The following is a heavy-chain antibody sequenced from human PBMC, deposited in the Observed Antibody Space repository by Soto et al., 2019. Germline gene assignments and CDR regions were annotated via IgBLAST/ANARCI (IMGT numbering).Heavy chain of an antibody. V-gene: IGHV1-18*01. CDR2: ISAYNGNT. Sequence: GASVKVSCKTSGGTFSNDIITWVRQAPGQGLEWMGRISAYNGNTNYAQKLQGKVTMTTDTSTSTAYMELRSLRFDDTAVYYCARVVGALGHWFDPWGQGTLVTVSS. D-gene: IGHD1-26*01. J-gene: IGHJ5*02. CDR1: GGTFSNDI. CDR3: ARVVGALGHWFDP.